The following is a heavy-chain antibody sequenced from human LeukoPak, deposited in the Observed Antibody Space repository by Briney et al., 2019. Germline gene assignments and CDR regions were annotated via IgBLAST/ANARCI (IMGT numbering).Heavy chain of an antibody. J-gene: IGHJ6*03. D-gene: IGHD6-13*01. CDR1: GFTFSSYA. Sequence: GGSLRLSCAASGFTFSSYAMHWVRQAPGKGLEWVTVISYDGSNKYYTDSVKGRFTISRDNSKNTLYLQMNSLRAEDTAVYYCAKEFGAAPQYYYYYMDVWGKGTTVTVSS. V-gene: IGHV3-30*04. CDR3: AKEFGAAPQYYYYYMDV. CDR2: ISYDGSNK.